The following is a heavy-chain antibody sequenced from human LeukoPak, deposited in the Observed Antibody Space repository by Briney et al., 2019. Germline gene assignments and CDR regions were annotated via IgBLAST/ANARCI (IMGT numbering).Heavy chain of an antibody. CDR2: ISGSGGIT. J-gene: IGHJ3*02. CDR1: GFTFNNYA. Sequence: PGGSLRLSCAASGFTFNNYAMSWVRQVAGKGLGWVSVISGSGGITYYADSVKGRFTISRDNAKNSMYLQMNSLRAEDTALYYCAKDSGYDYVWGSYGGAFDIWGQGTMVTVSS. CDR3: AKDSGYDYVWGSYGGAFDI. V-gene: IGHV3-23*01. D-gene: IGHD3-16*01.